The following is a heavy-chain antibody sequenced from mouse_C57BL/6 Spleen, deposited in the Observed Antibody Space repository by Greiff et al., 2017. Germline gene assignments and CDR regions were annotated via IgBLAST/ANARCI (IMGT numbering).Heavy chain of an antibody. J-gene: IGHJ2*01. D-gene: IGHD1-1*01. CDR2: IDPANGNT. CDR3: ARGNYCGISGFDY. CDR1: GFNIKNTY. V-gene: IGHV14-3*01. Sequence: VQLQQSVAELVRPGASVKLSCTASGFNIKNTYMHWVKQRPEQGLEWIGRIDPANGNTKYAPKFQGKATITADTSSNQSYLQLNRLTSEDTAIYYCARGNYCGISGFDYWGQGTTLTVSS.